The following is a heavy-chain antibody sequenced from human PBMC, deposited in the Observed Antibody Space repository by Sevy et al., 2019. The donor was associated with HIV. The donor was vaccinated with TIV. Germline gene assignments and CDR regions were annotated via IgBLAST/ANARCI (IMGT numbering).Heavy chain of an antibody. CDR1: GYTFTGYY. Sequence: ASVKVSCKASGYTFTGYYMHWVRQAPGQGLEWMGLINPNSGGTNYAQKFQGRVTMTRDTSISTAYMELSRLRSDDTAVYYCARAYIVVVPAARARFDPWGQGTLVTVSS. D-gene: IGHD2-2*01. J-gene: IGHJ5*02. CDR3: ARAYIVVVPAARARFDP. CDR2: INPNSGGT. V-gene: IGHV1-2*06.